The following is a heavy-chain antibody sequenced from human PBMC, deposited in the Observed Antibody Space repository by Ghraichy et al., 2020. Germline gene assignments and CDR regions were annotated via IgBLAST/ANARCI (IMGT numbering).Heavy chain of an antibody. CDR1: GGSFSGHY. CDR2: INHSGRT. CDR3: AQYCGGDCQGVFDY. J-gene: IGHJ4*02. Sequence: SQTLSLTCAVYGGSFSGHYYSWIRQTPGKGLEWIGEINHSGRTNYKPSLKSRVTISVDTSKNQFSLKLSSVTAADTAVYYCAQYCGGDCQGVFDYWGQGTLVTVSS. V-gene: IGHV4-34*01. D-gene: IGHD2-21*02.